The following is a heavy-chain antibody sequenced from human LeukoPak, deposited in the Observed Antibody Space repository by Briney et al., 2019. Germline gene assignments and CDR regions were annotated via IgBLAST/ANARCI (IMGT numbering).Heavy chain of an antibody. D-gene: IGHD3-22*01. V-gene: IGHV3-7*03. Sequence: GGSLRLSCAASGFTFSSYWMSWVRQAPGKGLEWVANIKQDGSEKYYVDSVKGRFTISRDNSKNTLYLQMNSLRAEDTAIYYCAKVNYDSSGYWAYYFDSWSQGTLVTVSS. CDR2: IKQDGSEK. CDR1: GFTFSSYW. CDR3: AKVNYDSSGYWAYYFDS. J-gene: IGHJ4*02.